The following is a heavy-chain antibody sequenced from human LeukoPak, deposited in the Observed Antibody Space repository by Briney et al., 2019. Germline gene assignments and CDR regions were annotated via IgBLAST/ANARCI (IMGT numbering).Heavy chain of an antibody. CDR1: GFTFGDYA. J-gene: IGHJ6*02. D-gene: IGHD2-15*01. V-gene: IGHV3-49*04. CDR2: IRSKAYGGTT. Sequence: GGSLRLSCTASGFTFGDYAMSWVRQAPGKGLEWVGFIRSKAYGGTTEYAASVKGRFTISRDDSKSIAYLQMNSLKTEDTAVYYCTRGLRYCSGGSCTHGMDVWGQGTTVTVSS. CDR3: TRGLRYCSGGSCTHGMDV.